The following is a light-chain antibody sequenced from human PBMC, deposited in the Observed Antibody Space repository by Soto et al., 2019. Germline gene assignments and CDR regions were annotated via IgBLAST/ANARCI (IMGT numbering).Light chain of an antibody. CDR2: AAS. V-gene: IGKV1D-12*01. Sequence: DIPMTQSPSSVSASVGDRVIITCRASQGISSWLSWYQKKPGEAPNLLIYAASRLQRGVPSRFSGSGSGTDFTLTISSLQPEYFATYYCQQADTFPLTFGGGTKVEIK. CDR1: QGISSW. CDR3: QQADTFPLT. J-gene: IGKJ4*01.